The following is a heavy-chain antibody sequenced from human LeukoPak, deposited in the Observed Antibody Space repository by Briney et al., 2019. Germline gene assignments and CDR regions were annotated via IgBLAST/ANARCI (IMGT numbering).Heavy chain of an antibody. D-gene: IGHD3-22*01. J-gene: IGHJ4*02. Sequence: AASVKVSCKASGYTFISYGISWVRQAPGQGLEWMGWINTNTGNPTYAQGFTGRFVFSLDTSVSTAYLQISSLKAEDTAVYYCARDATKYYYDSSGYSDYWGQGTLVTVSS. CDR2: INTNTGNP. CDR3: ARDATKYYYDSSGYSDY. V-gene: IGHV7-4-1*02. CDR1: GYTFISYG.